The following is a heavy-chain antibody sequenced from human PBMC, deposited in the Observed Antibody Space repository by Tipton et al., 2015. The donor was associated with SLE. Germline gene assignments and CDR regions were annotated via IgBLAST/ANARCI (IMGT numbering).Heavy chain of an antibody. V-gene: IGHV4-34*01. CDR2: INHSGST. J-gene: IGHJ4*02. CDR1: GGSFSGYY. Sequence: TLSLTCDVYGGSFSGYYWSWIRQPPGKGLEWIGEINHSGSTNYNPSLESRVTISVDTSKQQFSLKVSSVTAADTAVYYCARPHLYYDDGSDLGYWGQGTLVTVSS. D-gene: IGHD3-22*01. CDR3: ARPHLYYDDGSDLGY.